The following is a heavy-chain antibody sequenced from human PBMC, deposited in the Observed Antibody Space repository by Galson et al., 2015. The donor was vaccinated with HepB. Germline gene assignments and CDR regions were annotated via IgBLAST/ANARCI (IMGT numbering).Heavy chain of an antibody. CDR2: VSSNGGST. CDR1: GFTFSSYA. CDR3: VKGTVSSWPSNSPYGMDV. Sequence: SLRLSCAASGFTFSSYAMHWVRQAPGKGLEYVSAVSSNGGSTYYADSVKGRFTISRDNSKNTLYLQMSSLRAEDTAVYYCVKGTVSSWPSNSPYGMDVWGQGTTVTVSS. D-gene: IGHD6-13*01. J-gene: IGHJ6*02. V-gene: IGHV3-64D*06.